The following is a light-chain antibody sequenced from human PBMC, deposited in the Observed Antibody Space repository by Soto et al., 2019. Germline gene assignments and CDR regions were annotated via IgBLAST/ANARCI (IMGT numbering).Light chain of an antibody. CDR2: DVS. J-gene: IGLJ2*01. CDR3: TSDAGRNSLV. V-gene: IGLV2-8*01. CDR1: SSNVGGYNY. Sequence: QSVLTQPPSASGSPGQSVTISCTGTSSNVGGYNYVSWFQQHPGKAPKVIISDVSKRPSGVPDRFSGSKSGTAASLTVAGLEEEDEDYYYCTSDAGRNSLVFGGGTQLTVL.